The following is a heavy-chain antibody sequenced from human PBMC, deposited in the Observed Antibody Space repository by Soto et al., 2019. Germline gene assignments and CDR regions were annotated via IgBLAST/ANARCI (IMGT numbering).Heavy chain of an antibody. CDR2: IYPGDSDT. V-gene: IGHV5-51*01. J-gene: IGHJ4*02. CDR3: ARQVAAYDSSGYFDY. Sequence: PGESLKISCEGSGYSFASYWIGWVRQKPGKGLEWMGIIYPGDSDTRYSPSFQGQVTISADKSISTAYLQWSSLKASDTAMYYCARQVAAYDSSGYFDYWGQGTLVTVSS. CDR1: GYSFASYW. D-gene: IGHD3-22*01.